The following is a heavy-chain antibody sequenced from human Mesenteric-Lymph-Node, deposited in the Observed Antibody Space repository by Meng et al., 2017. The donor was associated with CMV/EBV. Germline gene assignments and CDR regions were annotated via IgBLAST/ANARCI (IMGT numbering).Heavy chain of an antibody. V-gene: IGHV4-34*01. CDR1: GGSFSGYY. J-gene: IGHJ4*02. CDR2: INHSGST. CDR3: ARRHRGQLY. D-gene: IGHD5-18*01. Sequence: GSLRLSCAVYGGSFSGYYWSWIRQPPGKGLEWIGEINHSGSTNYNPSLKSRVTISVDTSKNQFSLKLSSVTAADTAVYYCARRHRGQLYWGQGTLVTVSS.